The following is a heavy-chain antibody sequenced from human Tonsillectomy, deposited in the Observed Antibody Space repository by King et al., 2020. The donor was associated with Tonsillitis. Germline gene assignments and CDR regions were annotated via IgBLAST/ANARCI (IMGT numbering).Heavy chain of an antibody. CDR3: ARTYYYDRSGYYFGY. J-gene: IGHJ4*02. Sequence: QLVQSGAEVKKPGASVKVSCKASGNTLTSYNVHWVHQPPGQGLEWMGLITPSGVSPSYAQKFQGRVIMTRATSTSTVYMELSSLRSEDTAVYYCARTYYYDRSGYYFGYWGQGTLVTVSS. V-gene: IGHV1-46*01. D-gene: IGHD3-22*01. CDR1: GNTLTSYN. CDR2: ITPSGVSP.